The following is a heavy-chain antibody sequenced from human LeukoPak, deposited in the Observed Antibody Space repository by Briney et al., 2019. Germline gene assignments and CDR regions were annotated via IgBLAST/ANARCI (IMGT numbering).Heavy chain of an antibody. CDR3: ATSGGFVLPNAITGNWYMDV. Sequence: GRSLRLSCGASGFSFSDYSMNWVRQAPGKGLAWVASITSAGGYTYYADSVKGRFTISRDNAQNSLFLQMDSLRPEDTAVYFCATSGGFVLPNAITGNWYMDVWGRGSTVSISS. D-gene: IGHD2-2*01. V-gene: IGHV3-21*03. CDR2: ITSAGGYT. CDR1: GFSFSDYS. J-gene: IGHJ6*03.